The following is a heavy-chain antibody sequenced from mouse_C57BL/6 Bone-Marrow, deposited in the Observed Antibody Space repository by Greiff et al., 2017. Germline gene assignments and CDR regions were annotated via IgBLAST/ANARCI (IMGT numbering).Heavy chain of an antibody. D-gene: IGHD2-12*01. CDR2: IYPGSGST. CDR3: ALSDSSPLAY. CDR1: GYTFPSYW. Sequence: VQLQQSGAELVKPGASVKMSCKASGYTFPSYWITGVKQRPGQGLEWIGDIYPGSGSTNYNEKFKSKATLTVATSSSTAYMQLSSLTSDDSAVYYCALSDSSPLAYWGQGTLVTVSA. V-gene: IGHV1-55*01. J-gene: IGHJ3*01.